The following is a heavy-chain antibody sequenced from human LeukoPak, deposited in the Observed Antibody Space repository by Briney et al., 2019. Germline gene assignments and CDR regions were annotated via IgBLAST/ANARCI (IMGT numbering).Heavy chain of an antibody. CDR3: ARGRELRLYYYYYMDV. V-gene: IGHV4-61*02. J-gene: IGHJ6*03. CDR2: IYTSGNT. CDR1: GGSISRGSYY. D-gene: IGHD1-26*01. Sequence: PSQTLSLTCTVSGGSISRGSYYWSWIRQPAGKGLEWIGRIYTSGNTNYHPSLKSRVTITVHTYQNQLSLKPSSVTAAHTAVYTCARGRELRLYYYYYMDVWGKGTTVTVSS.